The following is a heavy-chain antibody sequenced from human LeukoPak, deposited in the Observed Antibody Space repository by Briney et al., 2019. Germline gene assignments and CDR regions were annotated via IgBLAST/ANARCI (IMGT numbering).Heavy chain of an antibody. V-gene: IGHV4-34*01. CDR3: ARGVAFDI. CDR1: GGSFSGYY. CDR2: INHSGST. Sequence: SETLSLTCAVYGGSFSGYYWSGIRHPPGKGLEWIGEINHSGSTNYNPSLKSRVTISVDTSKHQFSLKLSSVTAADTAVYYCARGVAFDIWGQGTMVTVSS. J-gene: IGHJ3*02.